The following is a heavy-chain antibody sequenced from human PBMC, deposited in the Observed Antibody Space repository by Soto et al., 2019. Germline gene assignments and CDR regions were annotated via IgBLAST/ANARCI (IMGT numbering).Heavy chain of an antibody. CDR3: ARGSNYNAFDI. CDR2: MYHSGST. V-gene: IGHV4-38-2*02. CDR1: GYSISSGYY. Sequence: SETLSLTCTVSGYSISSGYYWGWVRQPPGKGLEWIGSMYHSGSTYYNPSLKSRVTISVDTSKNQFSLKLSSVTAADTAVYYCARGSNYNAFDIWGQGTMVTVSS. J-gene: IGHJ3*02. D-gene: IGHD4-4*01.